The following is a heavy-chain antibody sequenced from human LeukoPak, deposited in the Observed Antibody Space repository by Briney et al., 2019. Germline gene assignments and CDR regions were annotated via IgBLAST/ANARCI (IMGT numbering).Heavy chain of an antibody. Sequence: AGGSLRLSCAASGFTFSSHAMSWVRQAPGKGPEWVSAISGSGVNTYNVDSVKGRFTISRDNSQNTLYLQMNRLRAEDTAVYYCAKDSGIYPPTMEVDYWGQGTLVTVSS. V-gene: IGHV3-23*01. J-gene: IGHJ4*02. CDR2: ISGSGVNT. CDR3: AKDSGIYPPTMEVDY. CDR1: GFTFSSHA. D-gene: IGHD1-26*01.